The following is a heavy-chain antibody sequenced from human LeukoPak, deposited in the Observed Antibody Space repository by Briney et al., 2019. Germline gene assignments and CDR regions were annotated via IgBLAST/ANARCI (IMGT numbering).Heavy chain of an antibody. CDR2: IYTSGST. D-gene: IGHD6-19*01. V-gene: IGHV4-4*07. Sequence: PSETLSLTCTVSGGSISSYYWSWIRQPAGKGLEWIGRIYTSGSTNYNPSLKSRVTMAVDTSKNQFSLKLSSVTAADTAVYYCARESSSSGWANDAFDIWGQGTMVTVSS. CDR3: ARESSSSGWANDAFDI. J-gene: IGHJ3*02. CDR1: GGSISSYY.